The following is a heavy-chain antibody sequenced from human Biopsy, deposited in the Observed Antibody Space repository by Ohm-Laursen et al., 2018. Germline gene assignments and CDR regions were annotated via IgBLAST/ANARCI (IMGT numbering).Heavy chain of an antibody. CDR1: GASISSAAYH. CDR3: AGATSGTSLYDP. CDR2: ISHSGST. J-gene: IGHJ5*02. V-gene: IGHV4-31*01. Sequence: SETLSLTCTVSGASISSAAYHWSWIRQPPGKGLEWIGYISHSGSTSYNPSLRSLVTISTDTSTNQFSLKVRSVTAADTAMYYCAGATSGTSLYDPWGQGILVTVSS. D-gene: IGHD6-13*01.